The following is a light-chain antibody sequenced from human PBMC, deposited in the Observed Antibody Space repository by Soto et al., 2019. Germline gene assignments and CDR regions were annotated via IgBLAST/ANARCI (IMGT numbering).Light chain of an antibody. CDR3: QQYNTWLT. CDR2: GAS. CDR1: QTVSNK. J-gene: IGKJ4*01. V-gene: IGKV3-15*01. Sequence: EIVMTQSPVTLSVSPGERVTLSCRASQTVSNKLAWYQQKPGQAPRLLIYGASTRATGIPARFSGSGSETEFTLTISSLHSEDFAVYHCQQYNTWLTFGGGTKVEIK.